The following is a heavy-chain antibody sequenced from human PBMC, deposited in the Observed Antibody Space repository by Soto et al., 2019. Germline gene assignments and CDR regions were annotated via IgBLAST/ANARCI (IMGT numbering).Heavy chain of an antibody. CDR1: GFSVTANY. J-gene: IGHJ4*02. CDR2: IYSGGST. Sequence: EEQVVESGGGLIQPGGSLRLSCEVSGFSVTANYMSWVRQAPGKGLEWVSVIYSGGSTYYIDSVKGRFSISRDISKNTLYLQMNSLRAEDTAVYYCHGYDYWGQGTLVTVSS. CDR3: HGYDY. D-gene: IGHD5-12*01. V-gene: IGHV3-53*01.